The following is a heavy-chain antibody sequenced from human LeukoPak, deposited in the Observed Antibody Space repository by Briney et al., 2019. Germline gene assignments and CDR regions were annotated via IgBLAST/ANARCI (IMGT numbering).Heavy chain of an antibody. CDR2: ISGSGGST. CDR1: GFTFSSYS. CDR3: AKDRDSCFDY. D-gene: IGHD2-2*01. Sequence: GGSLRLSCAASGFTFSSYSMNWVRQAPGKGLEWVSAISGSGGSTYYADSVKGRFTISRDNSKNTLYLQMNSLRAEDTAVYYCAKDRDSCFDYWGQGTLVTVSS. J-gene: IGHJ4*02. V-gene: IGHV3-23*01.